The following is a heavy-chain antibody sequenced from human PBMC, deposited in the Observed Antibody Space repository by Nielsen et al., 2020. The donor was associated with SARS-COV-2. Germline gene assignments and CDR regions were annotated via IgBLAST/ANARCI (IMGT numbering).Heavy chain of an antibody. CDR1: GFTFSDYY. CDR3: AKVFGNVCPYN. CDR2: IKQDGGEK. J-gene: IGHJ4*02. D-gene: IGHD3-10*02. Sequence: GGSLRLSCAASGFTFSDYYMSWIRQAPGKGLEWVANIKQDGGEKYYVDSVKGRFTISRDNAKNSLYLQMNSLTAEDTAVYYCAKVFGNVCPYNWGQGTLVTVSS. V-gene: IGHV3-7*03.